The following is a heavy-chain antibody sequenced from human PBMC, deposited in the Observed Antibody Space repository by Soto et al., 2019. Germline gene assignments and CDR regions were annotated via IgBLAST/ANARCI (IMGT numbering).Heavy chain of an antibody. CDR2: ISGSGGST. CDR3: AKDPPDYGALQYFDY. Sequence: TSCSMNCVSQAPGKGLEWVSAISGSGGSTYYADSVKGRLTISRDNSKNTLYLQMNSLRAEDTAVYYCAKDPPDYGALQYFDYWGQETLVTVSS. D-gene: IGHD4-17*01. V-gene: IGHV3-23*01. J-gene: IGHJ4*02. CDR1: TSCS.